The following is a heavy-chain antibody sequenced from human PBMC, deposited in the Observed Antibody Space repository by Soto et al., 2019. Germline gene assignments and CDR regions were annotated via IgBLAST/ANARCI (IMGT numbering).Heavy chain of an antibody. V-gene: IGHV4-59*01. Sequence: SETLSLTCTVSGGSISSYYWSWIRQPPGKGLEWIGYIYYSGSTNCNPSLKSRVTISVDTSKNQFSLKLSSVTAADTAVYYCARTPREYYYDSSGYYEIFFDYWGQGTLVTVSS. J-gene: IGHJ4*02. CDR2: IYYSGST. CDR1: GGSISSYY. CDR3: ARTPREYYYDSSGYYEIFFDY. D-gene: IGHD3-22*01.